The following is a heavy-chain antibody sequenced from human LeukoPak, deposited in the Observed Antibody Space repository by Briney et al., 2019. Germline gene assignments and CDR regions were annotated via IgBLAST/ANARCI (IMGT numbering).Heavy chain of an antibody. V-gene: IGHV3-15*01. Sequence: GGSLRLSCAASGFTFSNAWMSWVRQAPGGGLEWVGRIKSKTDGGTTDYAAPVRGRFTISRDDSKNTLYLQMNSLKTEDTAVYYCTTGPQYYYDSSGYYGWGQGTLVTVSS. CDR3: TTGPQYYYDSSGYYG. CDR1: GFTFSNAW. D-gene: IGHD3-22*01. J-gene: IGHJ4*02. CDR2: IKSKTDGGTT.